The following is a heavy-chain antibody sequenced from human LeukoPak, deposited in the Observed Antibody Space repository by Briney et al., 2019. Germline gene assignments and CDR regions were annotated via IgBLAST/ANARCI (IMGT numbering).Heavy chain of an antibody. CDR1: GFTFSSYV. CDR3: ARVTPSYYDFWSGYPGDDAFDI. V-gene: IGHV3-30*04. Sequence: GGSLRLSCAASGFTFSSYVMHWVRQAPGKGLEWVAIISYDGSNEYYADSVKGRFTISRDNSKNTLYLQMNSLRAEDTAVYYCARVTPSYYDFWSGYPGDDAFDIWGQGTMVTVSS. J-gene: IGHJ3*02. D-gene: IGHD3-3*01. CDR2: ISYDGSNE.